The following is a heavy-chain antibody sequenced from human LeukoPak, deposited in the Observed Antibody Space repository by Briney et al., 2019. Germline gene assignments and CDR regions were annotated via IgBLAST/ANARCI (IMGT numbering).Heavy chain of an antibody. Sequence: ASVNVSCKASGYTFTSYGISWVRQAPGQGLEGMGWIITYNGNTNHAHKLEGRVTMTTDTSTITAYMELGRVRSDDTAVYYCARDRHDYGDPASFDPWGQGTLVTVSS. J-gene: IGHJ5*02. CDR1: GYTFTSYG. CDR3: ARDRHDYGDPASFDP. CDR2: IITYNGNT. D-gene: IGHD4-17*01. V-gene: IGHV1-18*01.